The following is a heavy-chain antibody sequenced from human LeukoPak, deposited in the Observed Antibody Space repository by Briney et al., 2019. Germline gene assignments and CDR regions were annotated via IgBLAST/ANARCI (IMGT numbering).Heavy chain of an antibody. D-gene: IGHD3-3*01. CDR2: ISAYNGNT. V-gene: IGHV1-18*04. Sequence: ASVKVSCKASGYTFTGYYMHWVRRAPGQGLEWMGWISAYNGNTNYAQKLQGRVTMTTDTSTSTAYMELRSLRSDDTAVYYCARRRPSGYHDFWSGYYTAYYYYMDVWGKGTTVTVSS. CDR3: ARRRPSGYHDFWSGYYTAYYYYMDV. CDR1: GYTFTGYY. J-gene: IGHJ6*03.